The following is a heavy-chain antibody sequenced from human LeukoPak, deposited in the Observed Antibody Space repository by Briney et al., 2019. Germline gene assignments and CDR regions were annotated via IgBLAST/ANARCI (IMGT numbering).Heavy chain of an antibody. CDR3: ARAVVMIPFYYYYGMDV. J-gene: IGHJ6*02. Sequence: SQTLSLTCAVSGDSVSSSTAAWNWIRQSPSRGLEWLGRTYYRSKWYNDYAVSVKSRITINPDTSKNQFSLQLNSVTPEDTAVYYCARAVVMIPFYYYYGMDVWGQGTTVTVSS. D-gene: IGHD3-22*01. V-gene: IGHV6-1*01. CDR1: GDSVSSSTAA. CDR2: TYYRSKWYN.